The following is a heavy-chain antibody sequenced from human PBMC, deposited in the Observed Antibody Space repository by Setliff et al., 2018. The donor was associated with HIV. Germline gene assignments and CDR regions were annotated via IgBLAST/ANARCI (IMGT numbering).Heavy chain of an antibody. CDR3: AKQVSGYFDY. CDR1: GFTFSSYA. D-gene: IGHD3-10*01. V-gene: IGHV3-23*01. J-gene: IGHJ4*02. Sequence: GGSLRLSCAASGFTFSSYAMGWVRQAPGKGLEWVSTIGAVGGPTHYAESVKGRFTMSRDNSKNTLFLVLTSLRPEDTAVYYCAKQVSGYFDYWGQGALVTVYS. CDR2: IGAVGGPT.